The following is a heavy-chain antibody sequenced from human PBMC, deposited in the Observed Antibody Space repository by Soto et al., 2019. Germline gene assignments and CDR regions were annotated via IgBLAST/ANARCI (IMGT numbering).Heavy chain of an antibody. J-gene: IGHJ3*02. V-gene: IGHV3-21*01. CDR1: GFTFSSYS. CDR3: ARDLMITSEPGSAFDI. D-gene: IGHD3-16*01. Sequence: EVQLVESGGGLVKPGGSLRLSCAASGFTFSSYSMNWVRQAPGKGLEWVSAISSSSSYIYYAASVKGRFTISSDNAKNSLYVKRNSLRAEDTAVYYCARDLMITSEPGSAFDIWGQGTMVTVSS. CDR2: ISSSSSYI.